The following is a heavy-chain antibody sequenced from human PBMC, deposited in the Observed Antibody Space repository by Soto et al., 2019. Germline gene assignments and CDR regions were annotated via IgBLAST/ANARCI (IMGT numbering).Heavy chain of an antibody. CDR3: AAYCSSTTCSLFY. Sequence: SMRLCCAACRVSFSNYAMHLVRQDPGKGLEWVAVISYDGISKYYADSVEGRFTISRDNSKNTLYLQMNSLRAEDAAVYYCAAYCSSTTCSLFYWGQGTLVTVSS. CDR2: ISYDGISK. J-gene: IGHJ4*02. D-gene: IGHD2-2*01. CDR1: RVSFSNYA. V-gene: IGHV3-30-3*01.